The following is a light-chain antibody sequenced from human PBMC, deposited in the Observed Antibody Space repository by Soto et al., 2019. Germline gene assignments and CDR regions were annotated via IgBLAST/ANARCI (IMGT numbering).Light chain of an antibody. CDR1: QFMSVW. J-gene: IGKJ3*01. CDR3: QQYNRLPLT. Sequence: DIQMTQSPSTLSASVGDRVTITCRASQFMSVWLAWYQQKPGTAPKLLIYKASSLESGVPTRFSGSGSGTEFTLTISSLQPDDSATYYCQQYNRLPLTFGPGTKVDIK. CDR2: KAS. V-gene: IGKV1-5*03.